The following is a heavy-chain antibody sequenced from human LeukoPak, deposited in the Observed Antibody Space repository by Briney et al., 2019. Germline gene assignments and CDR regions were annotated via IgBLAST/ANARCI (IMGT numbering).Heavy chain of an antibody. CDR2: INWNSGSI. Sequence: PWGSLRLSCAASGFTFDDYAMHCARQAPGKGLEWVSGINWNSGSIGYADSVKGRFTISRDNAKNSLYLQMNSLRSEDTALYYCAKGASRDGGVSGAWGQGTLVTVSS. CDR1: GFTFDDYA. CDR3: AKGASRDGGVSGA. V-gene: IGHV3-9*01. D-gene: IGHD2-8*02. J-gene: IGHJ5*02.